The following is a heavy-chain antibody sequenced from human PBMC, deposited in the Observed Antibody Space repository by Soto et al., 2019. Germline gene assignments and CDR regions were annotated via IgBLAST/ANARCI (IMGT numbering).Heavy chain of an antibody. Sequence: SETLSLTCTVSGGSISSGGYYWSWIRQHPGKGLEWIGYIYYSGSTYYNPSLKSRVTISVDTSKNQFSLKLSSVTAADTAVYYCARVGWVAARTFDYWGQGTLVTVSS. CDR2: IYYSGST. CDR3: ARVGWVAARTFDY. J-gene: IGHJ4*02. V-gene: IGHV4-31*03. CDR1: GGSISSGGYY. D-gene: IGHD6-6*01.